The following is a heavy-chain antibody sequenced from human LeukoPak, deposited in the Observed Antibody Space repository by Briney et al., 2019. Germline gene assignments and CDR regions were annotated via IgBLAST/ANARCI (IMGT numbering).Heavy chain of an antibody. CDR3: ERDWGYSNGRFDY. V-gene: IGHV1-46*01. CDR2: INPSGGST. D-gene: IGHD4-11*01. CDR1: GYTFTSYY. J-gene: IGHJ4*02. Sequence: EASVKVSCKASGYTFTSYYMHWVRQAPGQGLEWMGIINPSGGSTSYAQKVQGRVTMTMDMATRKIYMELHSMRSEATAVYYCERDWGYSNGRFDYWGQGTLGTVSS.